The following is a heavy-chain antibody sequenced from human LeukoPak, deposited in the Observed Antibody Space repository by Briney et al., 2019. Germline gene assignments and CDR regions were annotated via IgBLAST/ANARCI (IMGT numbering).Heavy chain of an antibody. CDR3: AKSGGGLADGFDL. D-gene: IGHD3-16*01. J-gene: IGHJ3*01. V-gene: IGHV3-23*01. Sequence: HPGGSLRLSCAASGFTFSSYAMSWVRQAPGKGLEWVSAISGSGGSTYYADSVKGRFTISRDNSKNTLYLQMNSLRPEDTAVYYCAKSGGGLADGFDLWGQGTMVTVSS. CDR1: GFTFSSYA. CDR2: ISGSGGST.